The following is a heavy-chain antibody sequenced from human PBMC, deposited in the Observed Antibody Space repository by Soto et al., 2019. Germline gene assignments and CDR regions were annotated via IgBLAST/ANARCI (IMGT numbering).Heavy chain of an antibody. V-gene: IGHV5-51*01. CDR3: ARRTVGSSGWFDP. Sequence: PRESLKISCKGSGYDFTTYWIGWVRQMPGKGLELMGIIFPGDSDTRYSPSFRGQVSISADKSINTAYLQWSSLKASGTAMYYCARRTVGSSGWFDPWGQGTLVTVSS. CDR1: GYDFTTYW. D-gene: IGHD1-26*01. CDR2: IFPGDSDT. J-gene: IGHJ5*02.